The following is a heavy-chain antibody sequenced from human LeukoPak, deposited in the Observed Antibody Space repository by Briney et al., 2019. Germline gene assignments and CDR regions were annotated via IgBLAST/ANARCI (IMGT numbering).Heavy chain of an antibody. D-gene: IGHD4-11*01. J-gene: IGHJ6*03. CDR2: INPNSGGT. CDR1: GYTFTGYY. CDR3: ARDPTNSNSLEGAMDV. V-gene: IGHV1-2*02. Sequence: GASVKVSCKASGYTFTGYYMHWVRQAPGQGLEWMGWINPNSGGTNYAQKFQGRVTMTRDTSISTAYMELSRLRSDDTAVYYCARDPTNSNSLEGAMDVWGKGTTVTVSS.